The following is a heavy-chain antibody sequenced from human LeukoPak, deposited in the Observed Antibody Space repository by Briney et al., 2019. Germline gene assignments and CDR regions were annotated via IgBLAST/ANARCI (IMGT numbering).Heavy chain of an antibody. CDR3: ARDLPYYYDSSGHYYYYYYMDV. CDR2: IYTSGST. Sequence: SETLSLTCTVSGGSISSYYWSWIRQPAGKGLEWIGRIYTSGSTNYNPSLKSRVTMSVDTSKNQFSLKLSSVTAADTAVYYCARDLPYYYDSSGHYYYYYYMDVWGKGTTVTISS. V-gene: IGHV4-4*07. J-gene: IGHJ6*03. D-gene: IGHD3-22*01. CDR1: GGSISSYY.